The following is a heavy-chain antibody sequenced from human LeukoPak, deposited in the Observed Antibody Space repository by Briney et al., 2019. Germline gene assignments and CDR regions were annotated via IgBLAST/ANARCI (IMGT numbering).Heavy chain of an antibody. D-gene: IGHD2-15*01. J-gene: IGHJ6*02. CDR3: ARGSTHWYSYYYYYGMDV. Sequence: GGSLRLSCAASGFTFSSYAMHWIRQAPGKGLEYVSAISSNGGSTYYANSVKGRFTISRDNSKNTLYLQMGSLRAEDMAVYYCARGSTHWYSYYYYYGMDVWGQGTTVTVSS. CDR2: ISSNGGST. V-gene: IGHV3-64*01. CDR1: GFTFSSYA.